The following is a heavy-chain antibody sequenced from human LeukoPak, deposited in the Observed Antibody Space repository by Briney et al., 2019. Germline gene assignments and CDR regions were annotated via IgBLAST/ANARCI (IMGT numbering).Heavy chain of an antibody. CDR3: ARRSRLYGDYPLQSYYYGMDV. Sequence: GESLKISCKGSGYSFTSYWIGWVRQMPGKGLEWMGIIYPGDSDTRYSPSFQGQVTISADKSISTAYLQWSSLKASDTAMYYCARRSRLYGDYPLQSYYYGMDVWGQGTTVTVSS. CDR2: IYPGDSDT. V-gene: IGHV5-51*01. J-gene: IGHJ6*02. D-gene: IGHD4-17*01. CDR1: GYSFTSYW.